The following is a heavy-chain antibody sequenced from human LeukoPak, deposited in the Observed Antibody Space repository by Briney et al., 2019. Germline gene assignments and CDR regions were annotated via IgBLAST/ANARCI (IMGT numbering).Heavy chain of an antibody. Sequence: GGSLRLSCAASGFTFSSYSMSWVRQAPGKGLEWVSVIYSGGSTYYADSVKGRFTISRDNSKNTLYLRMNSLRAEDTAVYYCARDSRQDYYDSSGYLWFAFDIWGQGAMVTVSS. CDR2: IYSGGST. J-gene: IGHJ3*02. D-gene: IGHD3-22*01. CDR1: GFTFSSYS. CDR3: ARDSRQDYYDSSGYLWFAFDI. V-gene: IGHV3-53*01.